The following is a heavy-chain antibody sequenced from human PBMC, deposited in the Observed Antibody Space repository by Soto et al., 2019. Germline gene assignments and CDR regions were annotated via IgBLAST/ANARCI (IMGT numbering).Heavy chain of an antibody. D-gene: IGHD5-12*01. CDR3: ARGSSGYGYDAFDI. CDR2: IYGDGST. CDR1: GFTVSSNY. V-gene: IGHV3-53*04. Sequence: EVQLVESGGGLVQPGGSLRLSCAASGFTVSSNYMSWVRQAPGKGLEWASLIYGDGSTYYADSVKGRFTISRHNSKNTRHLQMNSLTTEDTAVSDCARGSSGYGYDAFDIWGQGTMVTVSS. J-gene: IGHJ3*02.